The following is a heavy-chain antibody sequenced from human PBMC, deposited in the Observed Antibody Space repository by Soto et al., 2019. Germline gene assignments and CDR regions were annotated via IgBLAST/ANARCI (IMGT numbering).Heavy chain of an antibody. CDR3: ASTIVATMNDFDY. J-gene: IGHJ4*02. V-gene: IGHV4-38-2*01. CDR1: GYSISSGYY. D-gene: IGHD5-12*01. Sequence: SETLSLTCAVSGYSISSGYYWGWIRQPPGKGLEWIGSIYHSGSTYYNPSLKSRVTISVDTSKNQFSLKLSSVTAADTAVYYCASTIVATMNDFDYWGQGTLVTVSS. CDR2: IYHSGST.